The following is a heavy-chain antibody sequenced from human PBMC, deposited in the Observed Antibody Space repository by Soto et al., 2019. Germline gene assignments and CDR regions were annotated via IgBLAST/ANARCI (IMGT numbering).Heavy chain of an antibody. CDR2: FDPEDGET. D-gene: IGHD2-15*01. Sequence: GASVKGSCKVSGYTLTELSMHWLRQAPGKGLEWMGGFDPEDGETIYAQKFQGRVTMTEDTSTDTAYMELSSLRSEDTAVYYCATARDCSGGSCYRGAFDIWGQGTMVTVSS. J-gene: IGHJ3*02. CDR1: GYTLTELS. CDR3: ATARDCSGGSCYRGAFDI. V-gene: IGHV1-24*01.